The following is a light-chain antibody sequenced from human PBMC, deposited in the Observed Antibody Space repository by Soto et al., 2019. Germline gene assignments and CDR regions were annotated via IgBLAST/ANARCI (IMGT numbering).Light chain of an antibody. CDR1: SSDVGGYNY. Sequence: QSALTQPASVSGSPGQSITISCTGTSSDVGGYNYVSWYQHHPGKAPKLMIYEVSSRPSGVSNRFFGSKSGNTASLTISGLQTEDEADYFCSSYRTKSSVVFGGGTTLTVL. CDR2: EVS. V-gene: IGLV2-14*01. CDR3: SSYRTKSSVV. J-gene: IGLJ2*01.